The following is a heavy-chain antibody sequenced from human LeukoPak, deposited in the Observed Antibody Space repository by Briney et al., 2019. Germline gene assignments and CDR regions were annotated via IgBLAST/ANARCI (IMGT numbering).Heavy chain of an antibody. Sequence: SGGSLRLSCAASGFTFSSYSMNWVRQAPGKGLEWVSSISSSSSYIYYADSVKGRFTISRDNAKNSLYLQMNSLRAEDTAVYYCARAPPNHDAFDIWGQGTMVTVSS. V-gene: IGHV3-21*04. CDR1: GFTFSSYS. J-gene: IGHJ3*02. CDR3: ARAPPNHDAFDI. CDR2: ISSSSSYI.